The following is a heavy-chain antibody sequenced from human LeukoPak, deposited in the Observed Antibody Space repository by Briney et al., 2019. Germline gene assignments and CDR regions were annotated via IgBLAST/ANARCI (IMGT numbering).Heavy chain of an antibody. Sequence: SETLSLTCAVYGGSFSGYYWSWIRQPPRKGLEWIGEINHSGSTNYNPSLKSRVTISVDTSKNQFSLKLSSVTAADTAVYYCARRDCSSTSCYYGWFDPWGQGTLVTVSS. CDR2: INHSGST. D-gene: IGHD2-2*01. CDR1: GGSFSGYY. CDR3: ARRDCSSTSCYYGWFDP. J-gene: IGHJ5*02. V-gene: IGHV4-34*01.